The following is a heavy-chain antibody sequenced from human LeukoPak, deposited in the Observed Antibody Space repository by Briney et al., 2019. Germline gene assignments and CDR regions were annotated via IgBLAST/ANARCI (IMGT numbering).Heavy chain of an antibody. CDR3: ARNVMVVAATRGSWFDP. V-gene: IGHV1-2*02. D-gene: IGHD2-15*01. CDR2: INPNSGGT. J-gene: IGHJ5*02. CDR1: GYTFTGYY. Sequence: ASVKVSCKASGYTFTGYYMHWVRQAPGQGLEWMGWINPNSGGTNYAQKFQGRVTMTRDTSISTAYMELSRLRSDDTAVYYCARNVMVVAATRGSWFDPWGQGTLVTVSS.